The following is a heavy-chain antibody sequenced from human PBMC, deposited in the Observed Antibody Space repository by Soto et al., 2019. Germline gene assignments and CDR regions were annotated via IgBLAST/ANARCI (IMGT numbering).Heavy chain of an antibody. V-gene: IGHV3-15*05. CDR1: GFSFRNAW. Sequence: EVQLVASGGDLVKPGGSLRLACAGSGFSFRNAWMSWVRQAPGKGPEWIGRIKSESVGGTTDYAAPVKGRFTVSRDDSKNTVYLHMSSLKSEDTAVYYCRGDWLHPWGQGTLVTVSS. CDR3: RGDWLHP. D-gene: IGHD3-10*01. CDR2: IKSESVGGTT. J-gene: IGHJ5*02.